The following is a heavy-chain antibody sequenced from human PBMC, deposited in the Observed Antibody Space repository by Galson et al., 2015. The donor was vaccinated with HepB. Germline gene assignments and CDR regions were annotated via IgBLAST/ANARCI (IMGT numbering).Heavy chain of an antibody. D-gene: IGHD2-15*01. J-gene: IGHJ6*02. CDR2: IWYDGSNK. CDR1: GFTFSSYG. V-gene: IGHV3-33*01. CDR3: ARSLVAATLYYYYYGMDV. Sequence: SLRLSCAASGFTFSSYGMHWVRQAPGKGLEWVAVIWYDGSNKYYADSVKGRFTISRDNSKNTLYLQMNSLRAEDTAVYYCARSLVAATLYYYYYGMDVWGQGTTVTVSS.